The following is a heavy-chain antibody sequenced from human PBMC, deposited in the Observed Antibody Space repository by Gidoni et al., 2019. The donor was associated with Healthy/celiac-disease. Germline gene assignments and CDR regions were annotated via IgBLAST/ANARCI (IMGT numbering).Heavy chain of an antibody. CDR2: IYYSGST. CDR1: GGSISSGGYS. V-gene: IGHV4-31*03. Sequence: QVQLQESGPGLVKTSQTLSLTCTVSGGSISSGGYSWSWIRQHPGKGLEWIGYIYYSGSTYYNPSLKSRVTISVDTSKNQFSLKLSSVTAADTAVYYCARDKVSSSSNGMDVWGQGTTVTVSS. CDR3: ARDKVSSSSNGMDV. J-gene: IGHJ6*02. D-gene: IGHD6-6*01.